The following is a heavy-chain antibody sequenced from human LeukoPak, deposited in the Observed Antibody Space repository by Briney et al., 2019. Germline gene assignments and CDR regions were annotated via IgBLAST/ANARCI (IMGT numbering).Heavy chain of an antibody. CDR2: ISSSGSTI. Sequence: PGGSLRLSCAASGFTFSSYEMNWVRQAPGKGLEWVSYISSSGSTIYYADSVKGRFTISRENAMNSLYLQMNSLRVEDTSVYYCARLRGLSSGTYRYQTALEYWGQGSLVTVSS. CDR1: GFTFSSYE. D-gene: IGHD1-26*01. CDR3: ARLRGLSSGTYRYQTALEY. J-gene: IGHJ4*02. V-gene: IGHV3-48*03.